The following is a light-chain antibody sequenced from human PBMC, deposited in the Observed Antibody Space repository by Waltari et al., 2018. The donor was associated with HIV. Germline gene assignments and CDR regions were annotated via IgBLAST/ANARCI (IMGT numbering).Light chain of an antibody. J-gene: IGKJ1*01. V-gene: IGKV3-15*01. CDR1: QSVSSN. Sequence: EMLMTQSPATLSVSPGERATLSCRASQSVSSNLAWYQQKPGQAPRLLIYGASTRATGIPARFSGSGSGTEFTLTISSLQSEDFAVYYCRQYNNWPPWTFGQGTKVEIK. CDR3: RQYNNWPPWT. CDR2: GAS.